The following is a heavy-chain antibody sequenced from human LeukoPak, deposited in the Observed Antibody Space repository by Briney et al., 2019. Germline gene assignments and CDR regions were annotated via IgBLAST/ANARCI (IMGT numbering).Heavy chain of an antibody. CDR3: ARAADSSGYYPPTYPDY. D-gene: IGHD3-22*01. CDR1: GFTFSNYA. Sequence: GGSLRLSCAASGFTFSNYAMHWVRQATGKGLEWVSAITTAGDTYYPDSVKGRFTISRENAKNSLYLQMNSLRAEDTAVYYCARAADSSGYYPPTYPDYWGQGTLVTVSS. CDR2: ITTAGDT. J-gene: IGHJ4*02. V-gene: IGHV3-13*01.